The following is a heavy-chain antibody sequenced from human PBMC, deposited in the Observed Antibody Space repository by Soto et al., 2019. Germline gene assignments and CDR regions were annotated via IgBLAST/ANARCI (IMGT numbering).Heavy chain of an antibody. V-gene: IGHV3-33*01. Sequence: GGSLRLSCAASGFTFSSYDMHWVRQAPGKGLEWVAVIWYDGSNKYYADSVKGRFTISRDNSKNTLYLQMNSLRAEDTAVYYCARSLGYYDFWSGYGNWGQGTLVTVSS. J-gene: IGHJ4*02. CDR1: GFTFSSYD. D-gene: IGHD3-3*01. CDR3: ARSLGYYDFWSGYGN. CDR2: IWYDGSNK.